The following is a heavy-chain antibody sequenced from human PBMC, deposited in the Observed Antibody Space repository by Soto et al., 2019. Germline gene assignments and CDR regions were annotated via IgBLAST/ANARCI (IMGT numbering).Heavy chain of an antibody. CDR1: VFSVTANY. CDR2: ISGSGGST. V-gene: IGHV3-23*01. CDR3: ARGHYYDSSGYCDY. Sequence: PGGSLRLSCEVSVFSVTANYMSWVRQAPGKGLEWVSVISGSGGSTYYADSVKGRFTISRDNSKKKLSLQMNSLRAEDTAVYYCARGHYYDSSGYCDYWGQGTLVTVSS. D-gene: IGHD3-22*01. J-gene: IGHJ4*02.